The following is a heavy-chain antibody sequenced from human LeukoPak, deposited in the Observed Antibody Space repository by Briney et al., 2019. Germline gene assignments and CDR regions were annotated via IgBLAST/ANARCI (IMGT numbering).Heavy chain of an antibody. D-gene: IGHD2-2*02. CDR2: IYSSGST. CDR3: AKSRSSSVSCYNY. Sequence: PGGSLRLSCAASGFTVSSNYMSWVRQAPGKGLEWVSVIYSSGSTYYADSVKGRFTISRDNSKNTLYLQMNSLRAEDTAMYYCAKSRSSSVSCYNYWGQGTLVTVSS. J-gene: IGHJ4*02. V-gene: IGHV3-66*01. CDR1: GFTVSSNY.